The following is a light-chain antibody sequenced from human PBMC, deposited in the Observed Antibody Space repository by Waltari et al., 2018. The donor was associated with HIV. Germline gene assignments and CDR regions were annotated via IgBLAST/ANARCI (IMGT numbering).Light chain of an antibody. J-gene: IGLJ3*02. Sequence: QSVLTQPHSVSAAPGQQVTISCSGSSSNFGSGFVSWYQHLPGAAPRLLNYDKTKRPSWISDRFSGSQPGTSATLGITGLQTGDEAYYYCGTWDSSVGAAVFGGGTRLTVL. CDR3: GTWDSSVGAAV. CDR1: SSNFGSGF. V-gene: IGLV1-51*01. CDR2: DKT.